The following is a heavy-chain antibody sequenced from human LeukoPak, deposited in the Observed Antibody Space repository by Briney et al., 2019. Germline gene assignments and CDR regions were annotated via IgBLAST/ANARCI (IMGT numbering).Heavy chain of an antibody. V-gene: IGHV1-2*02. J-gene: IGHJ4*02. Sequence: GASVKVSCKAPGGTFSSYAISWVRQAPGQGLEWMGWINPNSGGTNYAQKFQGRVTMTRDTSISTAYMELSRLRSDDTAVYYCARAVSSSGTYWGQGTLVTVSS. CDR3: ARAVSSSGTY. D-gene: IGHD6-13*01. CDR1: GGTFSSYA. CDR2: INPNSGGT.